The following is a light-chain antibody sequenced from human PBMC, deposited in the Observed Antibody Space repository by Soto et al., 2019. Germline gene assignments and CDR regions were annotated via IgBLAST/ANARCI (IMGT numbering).Light chain of an antibody. J-gene: IGLJ2*01. CDR2: DVT. CDR3: CSYAGTDTHVV. CDR1: SSDVGGYDY. Sequence: QSVLTQPRSVSGYPGRSVTISCTGTSSDVGGYDYVSWYQHRPGKAPRVMIYDVTKRPSGVSDRFSGSKSGNTASLTISGLQADDEAEYYCCSYAGTDTHVVFGGGTTVTVL. V-gene: IGLV2-11*01.